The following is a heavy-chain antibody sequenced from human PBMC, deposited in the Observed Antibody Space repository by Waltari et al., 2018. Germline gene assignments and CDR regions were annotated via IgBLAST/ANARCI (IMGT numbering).Heavy chain of an antibody. V-gene: IGHV3-53*01. J-gene: IGHJ4*02. Sequence: VRQAPGKGREWVSIIYSGGSTYYADSVKGRFTISRDNSKNTLYLQMNSLRAEDTAVYYCARAVRGYYFDYWGQGTLVTVSS. D-gene: IGHD5-12*01. CDR3: ARAVRGYYFDY. CDR2: IYSGGST.